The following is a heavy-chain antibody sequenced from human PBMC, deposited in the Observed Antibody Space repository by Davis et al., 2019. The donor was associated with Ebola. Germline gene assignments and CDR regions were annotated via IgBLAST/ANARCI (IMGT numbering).Heavy chain of an antibody. D-gene: IGHD1-14*01. J-gene: IGHJ4*02. V-gene: IGHV1-69*04. CDR1: GGTFSSYA. Sequence: SVKVSCKASGGTFSSYAISWVRQAPGQGLEWMGRIIPILGIANYAQKFQGRVTITADKSTSTAYMELSSLRSKDTAVYYCARSGSMPGDYWGQGTLVTVSS. CDR2: IIPILGIA. CDR3: ARSGSMPGDY.